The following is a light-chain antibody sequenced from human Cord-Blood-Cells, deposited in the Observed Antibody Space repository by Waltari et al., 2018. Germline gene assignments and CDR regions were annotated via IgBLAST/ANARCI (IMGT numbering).Light chain of an antibody. CDR2: DVS. Sequence: QSALTQPASVSGSPGQSITIYCTGTSRDVGGYNYVSWYQQHPGKAPKLMIYDVSNRPSGVSNRFSGSKSGNTASLTISGLQAEDEADYYCSSYTSSSTLVFGTGTKVTVL. CDR1: SRDVGGYNY. CDR3: SSYTSSSTLV. J-gene: IGLJ1*01. V-gene: IGLV2-14*01.